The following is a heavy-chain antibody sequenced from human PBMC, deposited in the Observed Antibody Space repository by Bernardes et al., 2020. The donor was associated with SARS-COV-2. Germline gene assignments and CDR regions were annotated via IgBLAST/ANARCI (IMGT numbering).Heavy chain of an antibody. V-gene: IGHV3-23*01. CDR2: ISGGGVSI. CDR1: GFMFKSYG. D-gene: IGHD1-26*01. CDR3: AKGRDQDSVVVDAMDV. J-gene: IGHJ6*02. Sequence: GGSLRLSCAASGFMFKSYGMHWVRQAPGKGLEWVSTISGGGVSIHYADSVKGRFAISRDNSKKTVYLQMNSLRVEDTAVYYCAKGRDQDSVVVDAMDVWGQGTTVTVSS.